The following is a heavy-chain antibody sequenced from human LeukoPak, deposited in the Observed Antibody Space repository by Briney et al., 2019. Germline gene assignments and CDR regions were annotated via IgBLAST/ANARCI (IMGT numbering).Heavy chain of an antibody. D-gene: IGHD3-22*01. V-gene: IGHV4-34*09. J-gene: IGHJ4*02. CDR3: AGTDYYDSSGYYLGY. CDR1: GGSFSGYY. CDR2: INHSGST. Sequence: SETLSLTCAVYGGSFSGYYWGWIRQPPGKGLEWIGEINHSGSTNYNPSLKSRVTISVDTSKNQLSLKLSSVTAADTAVYYCAGTDYYDSSGYYLGYWGQGTLVTVSS.